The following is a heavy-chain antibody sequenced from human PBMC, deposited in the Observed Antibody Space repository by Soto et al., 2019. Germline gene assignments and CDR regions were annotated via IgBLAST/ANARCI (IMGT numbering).Heavy chain of an antibody. J-gene: IGHJ5*02. Sequence: SETLSLTCTVSGYSISSGSYWNWIRQPPGKGLEWIGEINHTGGTHYNPSLKSRVTMSVDTSKNQFSLRLSSVTAADTAIYYCATRITVFGLLIPPFDPWGQGTQVTVSS. CDR2: INHTGGT. CDR1: GYSISSGSY. CDR3: ATRITVFGLLIPPFDP. D-gene: IGHD3-3*01. V-gene: IGHV4-38-2*02.